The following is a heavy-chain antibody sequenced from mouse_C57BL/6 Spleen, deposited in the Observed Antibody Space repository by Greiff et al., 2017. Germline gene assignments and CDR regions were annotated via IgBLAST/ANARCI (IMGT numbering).Heavy chain of an antibody. CDR2: INPSTGGT. D-gene: IGHD2-10*02. J-gene: IGHJ4*01. CDR1: GYSFTGYY. V-gene: IGHV1-42*01. Sequence: VQLKESGPELVKPGASVQISCKASGYSFTGYYMNWVKQSPEKSLEWIGEINPSTGGTTYNQKFKAKATLTVDKSSSTAYMQLKSLTSEDSAVYYCARGYGSYYAMDYWGQGTSVTVSS. CDR3: ARGYGSYYAMDY.